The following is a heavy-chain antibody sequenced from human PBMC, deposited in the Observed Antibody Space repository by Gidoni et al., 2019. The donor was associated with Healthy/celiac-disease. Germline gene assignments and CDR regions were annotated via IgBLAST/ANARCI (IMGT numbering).Heavy chain of an antibody. Sequence: QVQLQESGPGLVKPSQTLSLTCPVSGGSISSGGYYWSWIRQHPGKGLEWIGYIYYSGRTYYNPSLKSRVTISVDTSKNQFSLKLSSVTAADTAVYYCARPATPNYDFWSGHDDAFDIWGQGTMVTVSS. CDR2: IYYSGRT. CDR1: GGSISSGGYY. V-gene: IGHV4-31*03. J-gene: IGHJ3*02. D-gene: IGHD3-3*01. CDR3: ARPATPNYDFWSGHDDAFDI.